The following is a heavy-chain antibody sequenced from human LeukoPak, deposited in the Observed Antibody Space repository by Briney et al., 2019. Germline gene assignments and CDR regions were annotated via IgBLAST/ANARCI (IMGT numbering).Heavy chain of an antibody. J-gene: IGHJ4*02. Sequence: SETLSLTCTVSGGSITNNSDYWGCIRQPPGKGLEWIGSIYYSVSTYYNPSLKSRVAISVDTSKNQFSLKLNSVTAADTAVYYCARTSYSSSWYYFDYWGQGTLVTVSS. CDR1: GGSITNNSDY. CDR3: ARTSYSSSWYYFDY. CDR2: IYYSVST. V-gene: IGHV4-39*07. D-gene: IGHD6-13*01.